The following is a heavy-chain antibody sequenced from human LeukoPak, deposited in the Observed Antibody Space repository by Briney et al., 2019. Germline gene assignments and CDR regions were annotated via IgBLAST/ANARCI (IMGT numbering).Heavy chain of an antibody. CDR3: ARVWLQRRGNWFDP. J-gene: IGHJ5*02. Sequence: ASVKVSCTASGYTFTSYGISWVRQAPGQGLEWMGWISAYNGNTNYAQKLQGRVTMTTDTTTSTAYMELRSLRSDATAVYYCARVWLQRRGNWFDPGGQGTLVTVSA. D-gene: IGHD5-24*01. CDR1: GYTFTSYG. V-gene: IGHV1-18*01. CDR2: ISAYNGNT.